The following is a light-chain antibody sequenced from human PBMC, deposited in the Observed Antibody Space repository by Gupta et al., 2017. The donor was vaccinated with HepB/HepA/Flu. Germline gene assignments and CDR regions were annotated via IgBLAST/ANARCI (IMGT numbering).Light chain of an antibody. J-gene: IGLJ3*02. CDR1: SGYSNYA. CDR2: VNENDSH. Sequence: QLALTQSPSASASLGASVRLTCTLSSGYSNYAIAWHQQQPEKGPRFLMKVNENDSHNKGEGITDRFSGSGSGTARYLPIYSLQPEDEGDYFCPNWGSTGIYWVFGGGTKLTGL. CDR3: PNWGSTGIYWV. V-gene: IGLV4-69*01.